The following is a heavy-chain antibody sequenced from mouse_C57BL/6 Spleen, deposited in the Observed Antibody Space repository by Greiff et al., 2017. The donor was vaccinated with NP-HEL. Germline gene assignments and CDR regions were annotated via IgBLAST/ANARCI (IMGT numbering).Heavy chain of an antibody. CDR3: ARSGTGTGFAY. V-gene: IGHV1-64*01. CDR2: IHPNSGST. Sequence: QVQLQQSGAELVKPGASVKLSCKASGYTFTSYWMHWVKQRPGQGLEWIGMIHPNSGSTNYNEKFKSKATLTVDKSSSTAYMQLSSLTSEDSAVYYCARSGTGTGFAYWGQGTLVTVSA. CDR1: GYTFTSYW. D-gene: IGHD4-1*01. J-gene: IGHJ3*01.